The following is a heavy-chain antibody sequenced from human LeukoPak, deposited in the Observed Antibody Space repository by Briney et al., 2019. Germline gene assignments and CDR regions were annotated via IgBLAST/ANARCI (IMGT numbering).Heavy chain of an antibody. CDR2: ISGSGGST. CDR1: GFSFSSYA. D-gene: IGHD1-26*01. V-gene: IGHV3-23*01. J-gene: IGHJ4*02. Sequence: GGSLRLSCAASGFSFSSYAMSWVRQAPGKGLEWVSGISGSGGSTYYADSVKGRFTISRDNSKNTLYLQMNSLRAEDTAVYYCARDNRGDMSGSYYSFYYFDYWGQGTLVTVSS. CDR3: ARDNRGDMSGSYYSFYYFDY.